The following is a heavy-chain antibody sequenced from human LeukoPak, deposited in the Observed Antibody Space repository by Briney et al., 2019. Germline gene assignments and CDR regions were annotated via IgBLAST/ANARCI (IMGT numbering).Heavy chain of an antibody. V-gene: IGHV4-59*01. Sequence: SETLSLTCTVSGGSISSYYWSWIRQPPGKGLEWIGYIYYSGSTNYNPSLKSRVTISVDTSKNQFSLKLSSVTAADTAVYYCARDPAWFGELVGAFDIWRQGTMVTVSS. J-gene: IGHJ3*02. CDR1: GGSISSYY. CDR3: ARDPAWFGELVGAFDI. CDR2: IYYSGST. D-gene: IGHD3-10*01.